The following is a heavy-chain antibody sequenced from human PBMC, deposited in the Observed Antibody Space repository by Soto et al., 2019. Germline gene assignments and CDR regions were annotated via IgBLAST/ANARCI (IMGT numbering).Heavy chain of an antibody. D-gene: IGHD1-1*01. CDR2: ISAHNGNT. CDR1: GYTFTSYG. Sequence: QVHLVQSGAEVKKPGASVQVSCKASGYTFTSYGITWVRQAPGQGLERMGWISAHNGNTEYAQKLQGRVIVTRDTSTSTAYMELRSLRSDDTAVYYCARGGYGDYWGQGALVTVSS. CDR3: ARGGYGDY. V-gene: IGHV1-18*01. J-gene: IGHJ4*02.